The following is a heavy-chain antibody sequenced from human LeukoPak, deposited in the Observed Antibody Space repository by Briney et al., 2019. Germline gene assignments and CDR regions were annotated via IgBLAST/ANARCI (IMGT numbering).Heavy chain of an antibody. CDR3: ARDPPMGMVRGVITLDY. J-gene: IGHJ4*02. D-gene: IGHD3-10*01. Sequence: ASVKVSCKASGYTFTSYAMNWVRQAPGQGLEWMGIINPSGGSTSYAQKFQGRVTMTRDTSTSTVYMELSSLRSEDTAVYYCARDPPMGMVRGVITLDYWGQGTLVTVSS. CDR2: INPSGGST. V-gene: IGHV1-46*01. CDR1: GYTFTSYA.